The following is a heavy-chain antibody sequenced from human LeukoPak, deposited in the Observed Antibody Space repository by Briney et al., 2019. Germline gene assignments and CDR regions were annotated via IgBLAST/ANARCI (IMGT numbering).Heavy chain of an antibody. CDR2: ISSSSSTI. D-gene: IGHD3/OR15-3a*01. CDR3: ARDHPGLVN. Sequence: GGSLRLSCAASGFTFSSYNMNWVRQAPGKGLEWVSFISSSSSTIHYADSVMGRFTISRDNAKNSLFLQMNSLRAEDTAVYYCARDHPGLVNWGQGTLVTVSS. V-gene: IGHV3-48*04. J-gene: IGHJ4*02. CDR1: GFTFSSYN.